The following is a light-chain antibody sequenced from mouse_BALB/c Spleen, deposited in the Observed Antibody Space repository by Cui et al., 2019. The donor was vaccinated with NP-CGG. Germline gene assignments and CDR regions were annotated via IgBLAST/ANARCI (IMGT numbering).Light chain of an antibody. Sequence: QAVVTQESALTTSPGETVTLTCRSSTGAVTTSNYANWVQEKPDHLFTGLIGGTNNRAPGIPARFSGSLIGEKAALTITGAQTEDEAIYFCALWYSNHWVFGGGSKLTVI. V-gene: IGLV1*01. J-gene: IGLJ1*01. CDR1: TGAVTTSNY. CDR2: GTN. CDR3: ALWYSNHWV.